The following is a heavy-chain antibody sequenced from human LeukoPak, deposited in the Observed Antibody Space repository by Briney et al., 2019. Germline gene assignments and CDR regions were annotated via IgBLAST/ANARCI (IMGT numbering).Heavy chain of an antibody. D-gene: IGHD6-13*01. Sequence: SVKVSCKASGGTFSSYAISWVRQAPGQGLEWMGGIIPIFGTANYAQKFQGRVTITADESTSTAYMELSSLRSEDTAVYYCARRYSSSWYGDNWFDPWGQGTLVTVSS. CDR1: GGTFSSYA. V-gene: IGHV1-69*13. CDR2: IIPIFGTA. J-gene: IGHJ5*02. CDR3: ARRYSSSWYGDNWFDP.